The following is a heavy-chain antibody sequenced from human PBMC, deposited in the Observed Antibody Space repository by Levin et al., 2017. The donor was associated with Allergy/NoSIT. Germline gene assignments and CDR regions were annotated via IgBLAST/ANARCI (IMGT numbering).Heavy chain of an antibody. J-gene: IGHJ3*02. CDR2: ISPGSGNT. Sequence: GGSLRLSCTTSGYTFTSYAIHWVRQAPGQRPEWMGWISPGSGNTKFSENFQGRVTMTRDISASTVYLELSSLRFEDTAVYYCARDEGYSSGWYGGDNAFDIWGQGTTVTVSS. CDR1: GYTFTSYA. CDR3: ARDEGYSSGWYGGDNAFDI. D-gene: IGHD6-19*01. V-gene: IGHV1-3*01.